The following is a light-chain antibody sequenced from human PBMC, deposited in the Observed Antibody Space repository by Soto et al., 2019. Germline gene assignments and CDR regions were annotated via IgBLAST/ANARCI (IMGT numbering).Light chain of an antibody. CDR3: QQANSFPRT. V-gene: IGKV3D-7*01. J-gene: IGKJ4*01. CDR1: QSVSNNY. CDR2: GAS. Sequence: LTDRSSQSVSNNYLAWYQQRPGQAPRLLIYGASNRATGIPDRFSGSGSGTDFTLTIRSLQPEDFATYYCQQANSFPRTFGGGTKVDIK.